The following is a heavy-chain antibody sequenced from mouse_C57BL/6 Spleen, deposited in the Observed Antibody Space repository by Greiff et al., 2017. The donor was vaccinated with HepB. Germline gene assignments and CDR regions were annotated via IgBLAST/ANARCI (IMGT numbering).Heavy chain of an antibody. V-gene: IGHV1-52*01. CDR2: IDPSDSKT. CDR1: GYTFTSYW. CDR3: ARTITTVVAHFDY. Sequence: VQLQQPGAELVRPGSSVKLSCKASGYTFTSYWMHWVKQRPIQGLEWIGNIDPSDSKTHYNQKFKDKATLTVDKSSSTAYMQLSSLTSEDSAVYHCARTITTVVAHFDYWGQGTTLTVSS. J-gene: IGHJ2*01. D-gene: IGHD1-1*01.